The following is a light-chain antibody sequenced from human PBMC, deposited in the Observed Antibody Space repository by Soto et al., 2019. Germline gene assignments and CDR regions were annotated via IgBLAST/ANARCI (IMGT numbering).Light chain of an antibody. CDR3: QQSYGTPYT. Sequence: DIQMTQSPSSLSASVGDRVTITCRASQSISSYLNWYQQKPGKAPKLLIYAASSMQSGVPSRFSGSGSGTDFTLTISSLQPEDFANYCCQQSYGTPYTFGQGTKLEIK. V-gene: IGKV1-39*01. CDR2: AAS. J-gene: IGKJ2*01. CDR1: QSISSY.